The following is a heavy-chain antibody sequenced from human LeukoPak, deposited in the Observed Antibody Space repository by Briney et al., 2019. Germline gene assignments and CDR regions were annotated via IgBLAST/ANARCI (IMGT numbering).Heavy chain of an antibody. Sequence: GGSLRLSCAASEFTFRNYGMSWVRQAPGKGLEWVSAISSRGAITSYADSVKGRFTVSRDNSKNTLYLQMNSLRAEDTAVYYCAKDADFNYDSSGYYRDSSFDYWGQGTLVTVSS. J-gene: IGHJ4*02. CDR1: EFTFRNYG. V-gene: IGHV3-23*01. D-gene: IGHD3-22*01. CDR2: ISSRGAIT. CDR3: AKDADFNYDSSGYYRDSSFDY.